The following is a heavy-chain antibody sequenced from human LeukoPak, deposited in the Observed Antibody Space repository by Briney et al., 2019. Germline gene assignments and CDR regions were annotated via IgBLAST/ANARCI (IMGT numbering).Heavy chain of an antibody. CDR1: GFTFSDYD. J-gene: IGHJ4*02. D-gene: IGHD3-16*01. Sequence: GGSLRLSCSASGFTFSDYDMNWFRQAPGKGLEWVSSISYLSSHVYYGDSVKGRFSISRDNAKNSLYLQMNSLGAEDKAIYYCGRAFPPLRSSSAGDLWGQGILVTVSS. V-gene: IGHV3-21*01. CDR2: ISYLSSHV. CDR3: GRAFPPLRSSSAGDL.